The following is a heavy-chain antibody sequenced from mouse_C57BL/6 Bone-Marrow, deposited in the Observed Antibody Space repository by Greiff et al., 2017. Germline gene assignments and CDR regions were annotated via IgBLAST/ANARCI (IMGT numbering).Heavy chain of an antibody. V-gene: IGHV1-15*01. CDR2: IDPETGGT. CDR3: TRWTGTVYFDY. CDR1: GYTFTDYE. D-gene: IGHD4-1*01. Sequence: LQESGAELVRPGASVTLSCKASGYTFTDYEMHWVKQTPVHGLEWIGAIDPETGGTAYNQKFKGKAILTADKSSSTAYMELRSLTSEDSAVYYCTRWTGTVYFDYWGQGTTLTVSS. J-gene: IGHJ2*01.